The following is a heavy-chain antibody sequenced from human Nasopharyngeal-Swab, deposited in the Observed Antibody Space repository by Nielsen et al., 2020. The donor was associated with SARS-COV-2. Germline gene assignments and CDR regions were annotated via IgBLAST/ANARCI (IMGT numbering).Heavy chain of an antibody. CDR3: ARATITMIVVADAFDI. J-gene: IGHJ3*02. CDR1: GGSISSGGYY. CDR2: IYYSGST. Sequence: SETLSLTCTVSGGSISSGGYYWSWIRQHPGKGLEWIGYIYYSGSTYYNPSLKSRVTISVDTSKNQFSLKLSSVTAADTAVYYCARATITMIVVADAFDIWGQGTMGTVSS. V-gene: IGHV4-31*03. D-gene: IGHD3-22*01.